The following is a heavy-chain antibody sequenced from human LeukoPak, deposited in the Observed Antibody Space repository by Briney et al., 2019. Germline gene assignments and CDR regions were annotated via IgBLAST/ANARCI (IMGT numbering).Heavy chain of an antibody. J-gene: IGHJ1*01. CDR1: GFTFSSYA. V-gene: IGHV3-30*14. CDR3: ARIVRSSWYKGEYFQH. Sequence: PGRSLRLSCAASGFTFSSYAMHCVRQAPGKGLEWVAVISYDGSNKYYADSVKGRFTISRDNSKNTLYLQMNSLRAEDTAVYYCARIVRSSWYKGEYFQHWGQGTLVTVSS. D-gene: IGHD6-13*01. CDR2: ISYDGSNK.